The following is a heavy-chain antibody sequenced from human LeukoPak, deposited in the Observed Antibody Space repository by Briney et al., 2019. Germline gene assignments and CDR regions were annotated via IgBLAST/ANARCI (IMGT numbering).Heavy chain of an antibody. V-gene: IGHV4-61*02. Sequence: SETLSLTCTVSGGSISSGSYYWSWIRQPAGKGLEWIGRIYTSGSTNYNPSLKSRVTISVDTSKNQFSLKLSSVTAADTAVYYCARAHKPDYWGQGTLVTVSS. J-gene: IGHJ4*02. CDR2: IYTSGST. CDR3: ARAHKPDY. CDR1: GGSISSGSYY.